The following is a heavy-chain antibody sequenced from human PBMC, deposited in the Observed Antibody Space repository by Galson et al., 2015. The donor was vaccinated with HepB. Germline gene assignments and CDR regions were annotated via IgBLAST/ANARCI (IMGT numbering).Heavy chain of an antibody. CDR1: GYTFTDYY. CDR2: INPNSGGT. J-gene: IGHJ3*02. V-gene: IGHV1-2*02. CDR3: ARDKAVAGSDIFDI. Sequence: SVKVSCKASGYTFTDYYMHWVRQAPGQGLKWMGWINPNSGGTNYAQKFQGRVTMTRDTSINTAYMELSRLRSDDTAVYYCARDKAVAGSDIFDIWGQGTMVTVSS. D-gene: IGHD6-19*01.